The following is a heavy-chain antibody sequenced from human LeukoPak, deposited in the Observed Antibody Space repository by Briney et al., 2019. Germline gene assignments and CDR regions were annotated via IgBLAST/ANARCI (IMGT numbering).Heavy chain of an antibody. J-gene: IGHJ4*02. D-gene: IGHD3-22*01. CDR2: INPNSGGT. CDR1: GYTFTGYY. V-gene: IGHV1-2*06. Sequence: ASVKVSCKASGYTFTGYYMHWVRQAPGQGLEWMGRINPNSGGTNYAQKFQGRVTMTRDTSISTAYMELSRLRSDDTAVYYCARDPLDSSGYYFDYWGQGTLVTVSS. CDR3: ARDPLDSSGYYFDY.